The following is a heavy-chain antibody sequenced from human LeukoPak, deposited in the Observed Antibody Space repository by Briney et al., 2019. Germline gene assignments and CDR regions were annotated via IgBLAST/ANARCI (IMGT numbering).Heavy chain of an antibody. V-gene: IGHV4-34*01. CDR3: ARGWTMVRGVIRTPGLDFDY. CDR1: GGSFSGYY. CDR2: INHGGST. J-gene: IGHJ4*02. D-gene: IGHD3-10*01. Sequence: SETLSLTCAVYGGSFSGYYWSWIRQPPGKGLEWIGEINHGGSTNYNPSLKSRVTISVDTSKNQFSLKLSSVTAADTAVYYCARGWTMVRGVIRTPGLDFDYWGQGTLVTVSS.